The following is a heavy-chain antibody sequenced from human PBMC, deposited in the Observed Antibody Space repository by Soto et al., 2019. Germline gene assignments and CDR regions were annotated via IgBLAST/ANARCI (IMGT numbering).Heavy chain of an antibody. D-gene: IGHD5-12*01. CDR1: GFSLSTRGVG. V-gene: IGHV2-5*02. Sequence: QITLKESGPTLAKPTQTLTLTCSFSGFSLSTRGVGVGWIRQPPGKALEWLALIFWDDDKWYSPSLRSRLTITEDTSKNQEVLIMTNMDPVDTATYYCAHRSRGYAYYFDQWGQGTLVTVSS. CDR3: AHRSRGYAYYFDQ. J-gene: IGHJ4*02. CDR2: IFWDDDK.